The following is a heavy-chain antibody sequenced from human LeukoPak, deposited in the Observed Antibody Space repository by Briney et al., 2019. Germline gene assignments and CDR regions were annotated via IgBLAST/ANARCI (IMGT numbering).Heavy chain of an antibody. Sequence: GGSLRLSCAASGFTFSSNYMSWVRQAPGKGLEWVSVIYSGGSAYYADSVTGRFTISRDNSKNTLYLQMNSLRAEDTAVYYCARDLSYCSGGSCSTTWFDPWGQGTLVTVSS. CDR3: ARDLSYCSGGSCSTTWFDP. CDR1: GFTFSSNY. J-gene: IGHJ5*02. CDR2: IYSGGSA. V-gene: IGHV3-66*02. D-gene: IGHD2-15*01.